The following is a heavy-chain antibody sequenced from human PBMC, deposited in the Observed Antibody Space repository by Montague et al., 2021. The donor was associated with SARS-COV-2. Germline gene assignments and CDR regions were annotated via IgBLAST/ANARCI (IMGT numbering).Heavy chain of an antibody. Sequence: SLRLSCATSAFTYDGFAMHWVRQAPGKGLEWVSGIDFNSGRLDYADSARGRFIVSRDNAKNSLYLQMNSLRAEDTAVYYCTKDIRPGGADVWGQGTTVTVSS. V-gene: IGHV3-9*01. CDR1: AFTYDGFA. J-gene: IGHJ6*02. D-gene: IGHD3-16*01. CDR2: IDFNSGRL. CDR3: TKDIRPGGADV.